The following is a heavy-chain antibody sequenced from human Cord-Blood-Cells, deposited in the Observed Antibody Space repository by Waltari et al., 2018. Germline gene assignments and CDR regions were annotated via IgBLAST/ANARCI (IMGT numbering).Heavy chain of an antibody. Sequence: QVQLVQSGAEVKKPGASVKVSCKASGSTFTSYDITWVRQASGQGLEWMGWMNPNSGNTGYAQKFQGRVTMTRNTSISTAYMELSSLRSEDTAVYYCARGRPAAMYYFDYWGQGTLVTVSS. CDR2: MNPNSGNT. CDR3: ARGRPAAMYYFDY. J-gene: IGHJ4*02. V-gene: IGHV1-8*01. D-gene: IGHD2-2*01. CDR1: GSTFTSYD.